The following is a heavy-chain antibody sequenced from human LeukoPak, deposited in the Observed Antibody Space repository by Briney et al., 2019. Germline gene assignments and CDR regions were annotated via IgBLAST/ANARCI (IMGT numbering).Heavy chain of an antibody. V-gene: IGHV1-69*13. CDR3: ARGEDIVVVVAAAEYFQH. D-gene: IGHD2-15*01. J-gene: IGHJ1*01. Sequence: SVKVSCKASGYTFTGYYMHWVRQAPGQGLEWMGGIIPIFGTANYAQKFQGRVTITADESTSTAYMELSSLRSEDTAVYYCARGEDIVVVVAAAEYFQHWGQGTLVTVSS. CDR2: IIPIFGTA. CDR1: GYTFTGYY.